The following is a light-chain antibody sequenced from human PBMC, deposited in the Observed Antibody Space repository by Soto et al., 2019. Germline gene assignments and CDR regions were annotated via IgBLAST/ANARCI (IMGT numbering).Light chain of an antibody. Sequence: QSALTQPASVSGSHGQSITISCTGTNSDIGGYNYVSWYQQHPGKAPKLMIYDVSNRPSGVSNRFSGSKSGNTASLTISGLQAEDEADYYCSSYTSSSTLYVVFGGGTKLTVL. CDR3: SSYTSSSTLYVV. J-gene: IGLJ2*01. CDR1: NSDIGGYNY. CDR2: DVS. V-gene: IGLV2-14*01.